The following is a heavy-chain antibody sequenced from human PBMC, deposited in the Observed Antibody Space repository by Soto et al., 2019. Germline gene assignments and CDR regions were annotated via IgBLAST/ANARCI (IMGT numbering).Heavy chain of an antibody. D-gene: IGHD3-10*01. J-gene: IGHJ6*02. CDR1: RFTFSLYS. Sequence: EVQLVESGGGLVQPGGSLRLSCAASRFTFSLYSMCWVRQAPGKGLEWVSYISRSSTGIHYADSVKGRFTISRDDATNSMHLQMNSLRDGDTAVYYCARAVTWGLDVWGQGTTVSISS. CDR2: ISRSSTGI. V-gene: IGHV3-48*02. CDR3: ARAVTWGLDV.